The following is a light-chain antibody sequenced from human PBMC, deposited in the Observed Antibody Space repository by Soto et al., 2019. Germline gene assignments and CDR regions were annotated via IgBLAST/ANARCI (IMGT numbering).Light chain of an antibody. J-gene: IGKJ1*01. CDR3: QQYDSTPRT. Sequence: DIVMTQSPDSLAVSLGERATINCKSSQSVLYSSNNKNYLAGYQQKTGQPPKLLIYWASTRESGVPDRFSGSGSATDFTLTISSLQAEDVAVYYCQQYDSTPRTFGQGTKVEFK. CDR1: QSVLYSSNNKNY. V-gene: IGKV4-1*01. CDR2: WAS.